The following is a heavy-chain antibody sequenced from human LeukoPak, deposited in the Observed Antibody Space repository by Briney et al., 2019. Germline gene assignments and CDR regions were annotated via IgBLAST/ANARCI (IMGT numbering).Heavy chain of an antibody. CDR3: ARDQGDYEEDAFDI. CDR2: IYSGGST. Sequence: GGSLRLSCAASGFTVSSNYMSWVRQAPGKGLEWVSVIYSGGSTYYADSVKGRFTISRDNSKNTLYLQMNSLRAEDTAVYYCARDQGDYEEDAFDIWGQGTMVTVSS. V-gene: IGHV3-66*01. CDR1: GFTVSSNY. D-gene: IGHD4-17*01. J-gene: IGHJ3*02.